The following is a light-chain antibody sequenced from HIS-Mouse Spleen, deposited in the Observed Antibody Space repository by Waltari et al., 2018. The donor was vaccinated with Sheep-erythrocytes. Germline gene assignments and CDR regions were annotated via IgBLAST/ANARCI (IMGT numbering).Light chain of an antibody. CDR2: KDS. CDR1: AVPKKY. V-gene: IGLV3-16*01. J-gene: IGLJ1*01. Sequence: SYELTQPPSVSVSLGQMARITCSGEAVPKKYAYWYQQKPGQFPVLVIYKDSERPSGIPERFSGSSSGTIVTLTISGVQAEDEADYYCLSADSSGTYYVFGTGTKVTVL. CDR3: LSADSSGTYYV.